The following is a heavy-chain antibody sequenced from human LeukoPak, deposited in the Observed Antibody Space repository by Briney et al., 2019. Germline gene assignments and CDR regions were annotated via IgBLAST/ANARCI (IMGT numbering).Heavy chain of an antibody. CDR1: GFIFSDYY. V-gene: IGHV3-11*04. Sequence: GGSLRLSCAASGFIFSDYYMSWIRQAPGKGLEWVSYTSSSGSTTYYADSVKGRFTISRDNSKNTLYLQMNSLRAEDMAVYYCARDYCSSTSCLLDYWGQGTLVTVSS. D-gene: IGHD2-2*01. J-gene: IGHJ4*02. CDR2: TSSSGSTT. CDR3: ARDYCSSTSCLLDY.